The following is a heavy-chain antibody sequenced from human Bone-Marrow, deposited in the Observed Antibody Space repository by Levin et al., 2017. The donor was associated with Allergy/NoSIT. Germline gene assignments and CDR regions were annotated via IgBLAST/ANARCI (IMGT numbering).Heavy chain of an antibody. J-gene: IGHJ3*02. D-gene: IGHD1-14*01. CDR3: AKSLGHPSTTLHDAFDI. CDR1: GFTFSGYG. V-gene: IGHV3-33*06. Sequence: GESLKISCAASGFTFSGYGMHWVRQAPGKGLQWVAVIWYDESKKYYVDSVKGRFTISRDNFKDTLYLQMNSLRTEDTAVYYCAKSLGHPSTTLHDAFDIWGQGTMVTVSS. CDR2: IWYDESKK.